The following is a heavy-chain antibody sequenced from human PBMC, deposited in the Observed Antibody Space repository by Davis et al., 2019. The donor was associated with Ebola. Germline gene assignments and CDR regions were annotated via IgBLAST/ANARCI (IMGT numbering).Heavy chain of an antibody. J-gene: IGHJ5*02. CDR1: GFTFSSYA. CDR3: ARAQLWSGDWFDP. V-gene: IGHV3-23*01. Sequence: GSLKISCAASGFTFSSYAMSWVRQAPGKGLEWVSAISGSGGSTYYADSVKGRFTISRDNAKNSLYLQMNSLRAEDTAVYYCARAQLWSGDWFDPWGQGTLVTVSS. CDR2: ISGSGGST. D-gene: IGHD5-18*01.